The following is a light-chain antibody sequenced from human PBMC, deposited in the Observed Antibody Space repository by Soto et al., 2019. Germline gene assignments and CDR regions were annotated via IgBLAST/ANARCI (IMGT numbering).Light chain of an antibody. V-gene: IGLV2-14*01. Sequence: QSVLTQPASVSGSPGQSITISCTGSSSDVGTYNSVSWYQQHAGKVPKLMIYDVSNRPSGISDRFSGSKSGNTASLTISGLQAEDEADYYCSSYTSSSTVVFGGGTQLTVL. J-gene: IGLJ3*02. CDR2: DVS. CDR3: SSYTSSSTVV. CDR1: SSDVGTYNS.